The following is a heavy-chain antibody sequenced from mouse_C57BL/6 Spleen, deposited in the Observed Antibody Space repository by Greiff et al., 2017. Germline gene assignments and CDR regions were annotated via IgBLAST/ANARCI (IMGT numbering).Heavy chain of an antibody. V-gene: IGHV1-61*01. CDR2: IYPSDSET. D-gene: IGHD1-1*01. CDR3: ARYYYGSSPFAY. J-gene: IGHJ3*01. CDR1: GYTFTSYW. Sequence: LQQPGAELVRPGSSVKLSCKASGYTFTSYWMDWVKQRPGQGLEWIGNIYPSDSETHYNQKFKDKATLTVDKSSSTAYMQLSSLTSEDSAVYYCARYYYGSSPFAYWGQGTLVTVSA.